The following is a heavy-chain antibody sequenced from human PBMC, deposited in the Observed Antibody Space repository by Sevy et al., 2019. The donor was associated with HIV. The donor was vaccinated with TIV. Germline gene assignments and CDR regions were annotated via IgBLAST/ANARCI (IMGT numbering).Heavy chain of an antibody. D-gene: IGHD1-1*01. V-gene: IGHV3-23*01. CDR1: GFTFSTYT. Sequence: GGSLRLSCTASGFTFSTYTLTWVRQAPGKGLEWVSSITPDDTHYADSVRGRFSVSRDNSKNTLYLQMDSPTVDDTAVYYCARDAQTWRGPWYGTSGADRWGQGTLVTVSS. J-gene: IGHJ5*02. CDR2: ITPDDT. CDR3: ARDAQTWRGPWYGTSGADR.